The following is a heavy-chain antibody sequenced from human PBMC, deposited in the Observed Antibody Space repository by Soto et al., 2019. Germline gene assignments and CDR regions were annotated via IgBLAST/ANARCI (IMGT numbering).Heavy chain of an antibody. V-gene: IGHV4-59*08. CDR2: IYYSGST. J-gene: IGHJ4*02. CDR1: GGSISSYY. Sequence: SETLSLTCTVSGGSISSYYWSWIRQPPGKGLEWIGYIYYSGSTNYNPSLKSRVTISVDTSKNQFSLKLSSVTAADTAVYFCAREDGKWGSSEYWGQGTLVTLSS. D-gene: IGHD6-6*01. CDR3: AREDGKWGSSEY.